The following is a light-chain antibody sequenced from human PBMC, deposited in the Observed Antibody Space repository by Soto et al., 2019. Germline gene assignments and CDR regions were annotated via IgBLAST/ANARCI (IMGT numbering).Light chain of an antibody. V-gene: IGLV2-14*03. CDR3: YSSRSSSSTFYV. J-gene: IGLJ1*01. CDR2: GVS. Sequence: QSVLTQPASVSGSPGQSITISCAGTSSDIGGSNYVSWYQQHPGKAPKLMIYGVSNRPSGVSNRFSGSKSCNTASLTISGLQAEDEADYFCYSSRSSSSTFYVFGTGTKVTVL. CDR1: SSDIGGSNY.